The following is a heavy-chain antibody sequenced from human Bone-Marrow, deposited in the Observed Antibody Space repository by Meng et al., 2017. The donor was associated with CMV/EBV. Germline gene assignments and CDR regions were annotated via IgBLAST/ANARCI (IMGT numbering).Heavy chain of an antibody. CDR1: GYTFTSYD. J-gene: IGHJ6*01. Sequence: ASVKVSCKASGYTFTSYDINWVRQATGQGLEWMGWMNPNSGNTGYAQKFQGRVTMTTDTSTSTAYMELRSLRSDDTAVYYCARAGRYGGPRQPYYYGMDVWGQGTTVTGSS. CDR3: ARAGRYGGPRQPYYYGMDV. CDR2: MNPNSGNT. V-gene: IGHV1-8*02. D-gene: IGHD1-26*01.